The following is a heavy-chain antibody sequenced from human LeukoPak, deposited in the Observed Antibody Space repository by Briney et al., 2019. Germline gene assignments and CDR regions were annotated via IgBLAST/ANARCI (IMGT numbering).Heavy chain of an antibody. D-gene: IGHD1-1*01. CDR1: GFTFSGYT. Sequence: GGSLRLSCAASGFTFSGYTMNWVRQAPGKGMEWVSYISSSSSSIYYADSVKGRFTISRDNAKNSLYLQMNSLSAEDMAVYYCARSGYNWNDVIFFDYWGQGTLVTVSS. CDR2: ISSSSSSI. J-gene: IGHJ4*02. V-gene: IGHV3-21*01. CDR3: ARSGYNWNDVIFFDY.